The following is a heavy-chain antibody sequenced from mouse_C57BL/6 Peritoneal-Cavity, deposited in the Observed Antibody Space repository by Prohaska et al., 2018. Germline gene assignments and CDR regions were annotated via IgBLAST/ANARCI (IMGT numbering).Heavy chain of an antibody. CDR3: ARDYDWYFDV. J-gene: IGHJ1*03. CDR1: GFSLTSYG. D-gene: IGHD2-4*01. V-gene: IGHV2-6*03. Sequence: QVQLKESGPGLVAPSQSLSITCTVSGFSLTSYGVHWVRQAAGKGLVWLVVIWSDGSTTYNSALQSILSISKDNSKSQIFLKMNSLQTDDTAMYYCARDYDWYFDVWGTGTTVTVSS. CDR2: IWSDGST.